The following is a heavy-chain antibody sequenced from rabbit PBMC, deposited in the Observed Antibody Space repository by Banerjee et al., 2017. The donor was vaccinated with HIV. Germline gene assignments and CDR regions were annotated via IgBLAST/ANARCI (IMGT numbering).Heavy chain of an antibody. V-gene: IGHV1S7*01. CDR3: VRFASLNDL. CDR1: GFSLSNYW. D-gene: IGHD2-1*01. CDR2: IYADKGAT. Sequence: QLKETGGGLVQPGGSLTLTCKASGFSLSNYWMSWVRQAPGKGLEWIGFIYADKGATDYTNWVNGRFTISSDNAQNTVDLQMNSLTAADTATYFCVRFASLNDLWGQGTLVTVS. J-gene: IGHJ3*01.